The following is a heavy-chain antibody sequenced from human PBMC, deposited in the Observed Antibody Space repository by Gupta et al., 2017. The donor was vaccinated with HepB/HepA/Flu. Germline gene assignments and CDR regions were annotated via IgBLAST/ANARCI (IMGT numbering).Heavy chain of an antibody. D-gene: IGHD2-8*02. CDR3: AREVLGIVATGGFDL. Sequence: TFSSYEMNWVRQAPGKGLEWVSYISSSGSTIYYADSVKGRFTISRDNAKNSLYLQMNSLRAEDTAVYYCAREVLGIVATGGFDLWGRGTLVTVSS. CDR2: ISSSGSTI. J-gene: IGHJ2*01. V-gene: IGHV3-48*03. CDR1: TFSSYE.